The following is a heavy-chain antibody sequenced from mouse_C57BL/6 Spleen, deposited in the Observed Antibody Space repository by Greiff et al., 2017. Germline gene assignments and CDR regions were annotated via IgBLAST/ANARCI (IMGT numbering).Heavy chain of an antibody. CDR1: GYTFTDYN. CDR3: ASGGYYYGSFDD. J-gene: IGHJ2*01. V-gene: IGHV1-18*01. CDR2: INPNNGGT. D-gene: IGHD1-1*01. Sequence: VQLQQSGPELVKPGASVKIPCTASGYTFTDYNMDWVKQSHGKSLEWIGDINPNNGGTIYNQKFKGKATLTVDKSSSTAYMVLRSLTSEDTAVCYCASGGYYYGSFDDWGKGTTLTVSS.